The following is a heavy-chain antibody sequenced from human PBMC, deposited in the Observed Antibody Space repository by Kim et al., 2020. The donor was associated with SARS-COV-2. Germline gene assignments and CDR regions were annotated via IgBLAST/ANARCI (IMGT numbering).Heavy chain of an antibody. Sequence: GGSLRLSCAASGFTVSSNFISWVRQAPGKGLEWVSVIYSGGSTYYAHSVKGRFTISRDNSKNTLYLQMNSLRAEDTAVYYCARGPPLEWLYYFDYWSREPWSPSPQ. CDR3: ARGPPLEWLYYFDY. J-gene: IGHJ4*02. CDR2: IYSGGST. CDR1: GFTVSSNF. V-gene: IGHV3-53*01. D-gene: IGHD3-3*01.